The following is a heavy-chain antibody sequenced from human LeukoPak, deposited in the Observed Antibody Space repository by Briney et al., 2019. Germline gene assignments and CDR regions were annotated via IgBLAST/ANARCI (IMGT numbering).Heavy chain of an antibody. Sequence: PGGSLRLSCAASGFTFSSYAMSWVRQAPGKGLEWVSAISGSGGSTYYADSVKGRFTISRDNSKNTLYLQMNSLRAEDTAVYYCAGDLNPGGSGFFDYWGQGTLVTVSS. J-gene: IGHJ4*02. D-gene: IGHD3-10*01. V-gene: IGHV3-23*01. CDR3: AGDLNPGGSGFFDY. CDR1: GFTFSSYA. CDR2: ISGSGGST.